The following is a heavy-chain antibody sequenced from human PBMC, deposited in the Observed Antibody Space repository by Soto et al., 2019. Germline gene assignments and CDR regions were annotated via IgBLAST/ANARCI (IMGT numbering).Heavy chain of an antibody. V-gene: IGHV1-69*06. D-gene: IGHD6-6*01. CDR2: IIPIFGTA. CDR1: GGTFSSYA. CDR3: ARGPIAARGEDY. Sequence: SVKVSCKASGGTFSSYAISWVRQAPGQGLEWMGGIIPIFGTANCAQKFQGRVTITADKSTSTAYMELSSLRSEDTAVYYCARGPIAARGEDYWGQGTLVTVSS. J-gene: IGHJ4*02.